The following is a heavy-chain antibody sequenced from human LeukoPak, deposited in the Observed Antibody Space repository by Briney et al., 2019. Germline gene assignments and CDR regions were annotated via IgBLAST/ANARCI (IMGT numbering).Heavy chain of an antibody. J-gene: IGHJ4*02. D-gene: IGHD5-24*01. CDR1: GGSFSGYY. CDR2: INHSGST. Sequence: SETLSLTCAVYGGSFSGYYWSWIRQPPGKRLEWIGEINHSGSTNYNPSLKSRVTISVDTSKNQFSLKLSSVTAADTAVYYCARSGRWLQLEGFDYWGQGTLVTVSS. CDR3: ARSGRWLQLEGFDY. V-gene: IGHV4-34*01.